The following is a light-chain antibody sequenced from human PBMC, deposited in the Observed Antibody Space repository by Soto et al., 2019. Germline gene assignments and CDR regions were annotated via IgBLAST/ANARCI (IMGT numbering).Light chain of an antibody. CDR2: EVS. Sequence: QSALTQPASVSGSPGQSITISCTGTSSDVGSYNLVSWCQQHPGKAPKLIISEVSKRPSGVSNRFSGSKSGNTASLTISGLQAEDEADYYCCSYAGSYTFEVFGTGTKVTVL. J-gene: IGLJ1*01. CDR3: CSYAGSYTFEV. CDR1: SSDVGSYNL. V-gene: IGLV2-23*02.